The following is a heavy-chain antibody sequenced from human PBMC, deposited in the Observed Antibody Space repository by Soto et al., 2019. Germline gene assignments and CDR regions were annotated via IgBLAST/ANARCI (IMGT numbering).Heavy chain of an antibody. CDR3: ARVVMDPYYGSGSTIYYYYGMDV. J-gene: IGHJ6*02. CDR1: GYSFTSYW. CDR2: IDPSDSYT. V-gene: IGHV5-10-1*01. D-gene: IGHD3-10*01. Sequence: PGESLKISCKGSGYSFTSYWISWVRQMPGKGLEWMGRIDPSDSYTNYSPSFQGHVTISADKSISTAYLQWSSLKASDTAMYYCARVVMDPYYGSGSTIYYYYGMDVWGQGTTVTVSS.